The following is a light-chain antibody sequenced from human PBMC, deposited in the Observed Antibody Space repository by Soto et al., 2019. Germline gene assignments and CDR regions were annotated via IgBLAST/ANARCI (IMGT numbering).Light chain of an antibody. Sequence: QSVLTQPPSVSGAPGQRVTISCTGSSSNIGAGYDVHWYRQLPGTAPKLLIYGNINRPSGAPDRFSGSKSGTSASLAITGLLAEDDADYYGQSYGSGVSGSKLVFGGGTKLTVL. V-gene: IGLV1-40*01. CDR2: GNI. CDR3: QSYGSGVSGSKLV. CDR1: SSNIGAGYD. J-gene: IGLJ2*01.